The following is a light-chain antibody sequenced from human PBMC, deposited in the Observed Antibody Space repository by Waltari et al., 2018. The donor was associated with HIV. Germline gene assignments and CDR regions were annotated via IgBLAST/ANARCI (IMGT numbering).Light chain of an antibody. CDR2: RNN. Sequence: QSVLTQPPSESGNPGQTVTISCSGSSSNIGSNSVNWYQQRPGTALRGLVFRNNQRPARAPSLFTDCKSATSAGLATSVRQSDDEADYYLAAWDHSFKGYVFGTWTEVTIL. V-gene: IGLV1-44*01. CDR1: SSNIGSNS. J-gene: IGLJ1*01. CDR3: AAWDHSFKGYV.